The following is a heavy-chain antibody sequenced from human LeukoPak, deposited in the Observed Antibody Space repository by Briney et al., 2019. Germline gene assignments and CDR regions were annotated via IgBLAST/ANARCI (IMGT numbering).Heavy chain of an antibody. CDR2: IYTSGSP. D-gene: IGHD4-23*01. J-gene: IGHJ4*02. CDR1: GGSISSYY. Sequence: SSETLSLTCTVSGGSISSYYWSWIRQPAGKGLEWIGRIYTSGSPNYNPSLKSRVTMSVDTSKNQFSLELSSVTAADTAVYYCARDRWSGESDYWGQGTLVTVSS. V-gene: IGHV4-4*07. CDR3: ARDRWSGESDY.